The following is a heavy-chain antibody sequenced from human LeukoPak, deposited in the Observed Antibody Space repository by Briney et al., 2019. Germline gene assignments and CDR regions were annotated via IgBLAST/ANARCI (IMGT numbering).Heavy chain of an antibody. D-gene: IGHD3-10*01. J-gene: IGHJ4*02. CDR1: GYTFTSYY. CDR2: INPSGGST. CDR3: AREAYGVPLDY. Sequence: ASVNVSCKASGYTFTSYYMHWVRQAHRQAMEWMGIINPSGGSTSYAQKFQGRVTMTRDTSTSTVYMELSSLRSEDTAVYYCAREAYGVPLDYWGQGTLVTVSS. V-gene: IGHV1-46*01.